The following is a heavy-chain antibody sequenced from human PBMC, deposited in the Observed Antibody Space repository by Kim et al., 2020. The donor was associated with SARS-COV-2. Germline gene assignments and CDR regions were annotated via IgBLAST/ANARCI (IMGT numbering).Heavy chain of an antibody. J-gene: IGHJ5*02. D-gene: IGHD6-13*01. Sequence: ASVKVSCKASGYTFTSYDINWVRQATGQGLEWMGWMNPNSGNTGYAQKFQGRVTMTRNTSISTAYMELSSLRSEDTAVYYCAKSVFQDGSSWYEGINWFDPWGQGTLVTVSS. CDR2: MNPNSGNT. CDR1: GYTFTSYD. V-gene: IGHV1-8*01. CDR3: AKSVFQDGSSWYEGINWFDP.